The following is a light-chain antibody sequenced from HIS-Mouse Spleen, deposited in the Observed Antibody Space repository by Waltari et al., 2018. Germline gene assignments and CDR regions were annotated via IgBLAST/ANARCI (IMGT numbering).Light chain of an antibody. Sequence: DIVMNQSPDSLPVSLGARATINCQSSQSVLYSSNNKRYLAWYQQKPGQPTKLLIYWAATRESGVPVRFSGSGSGTDFTLTISSLQAEDVAVYYCQQYYSTPPTFGQGTKVEIK. V-gene: IGKV4-1*01. J-gene: IGKJ1*01. CDR1: QSVLYSSNNKRY. CDR3: QQYYSTPPT. CDR2: WAA.